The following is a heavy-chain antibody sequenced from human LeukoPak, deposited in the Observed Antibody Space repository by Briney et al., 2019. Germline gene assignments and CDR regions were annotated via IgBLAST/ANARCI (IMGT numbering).Heavy chain of an antibody. Sequence: PGGSLRLSCAASGFTFSSYWVSWVRQAPGKGLEWVANIKQDGSEKYYVGSVKGRFTISRDNAKNSLYLQMNSLRAEDTAVYYCARASPVDYWGQGTLVTVSS. CDR3: ARASPVDY. J-gene: IGHJ4*02. CDR2: IKQDGSEK. V-gene: IGHV3-7*01. CDR1: GFTFSSYW.